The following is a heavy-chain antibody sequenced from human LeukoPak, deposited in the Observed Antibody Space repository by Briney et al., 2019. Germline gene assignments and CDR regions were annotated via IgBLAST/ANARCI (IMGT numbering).Heavy chain of an antibody. CDR3: AKDVVHDYGDYAEYFQH. CDR1: GFTFSSYA. J-gene: IGHJ1*01. CDR2: ISGSGGST. Sequence: PGGSLRLSCAASGFTFSSYAMSWVRQAPGKGLEGVSAISGSGGSTYYADSVKGRFTISRDNSKNTLYLQMNSLGAEDTAVYYCAKDVVHDYGDYAEYFQHWGQGTLVTVSS. D-gene: IGHD4-17*01. V-gene: IGHV3-23*01.